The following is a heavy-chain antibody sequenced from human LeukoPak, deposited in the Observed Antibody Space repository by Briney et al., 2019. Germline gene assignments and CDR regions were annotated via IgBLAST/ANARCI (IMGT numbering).Heavy chain of an antibody. J-gene: IGHJ6*03. CDR1: GFTFSSYT. V-gene: IGHV3-21*04. Sequence: PGGSLRLSCAASGFTFSSYTMNWVRQAPGKGLEWVSSITGSSTYIFYADSVKGRFTVSRDNAKNSLYLQMNSLRAEDTALYYCARGAADDLYYMDVWGKGTTVTVSS. D-gene: IGHD3/OR15-3a*01. CDR3: ARGAADDLYYMDV. CDR2: ITGSSTYI.